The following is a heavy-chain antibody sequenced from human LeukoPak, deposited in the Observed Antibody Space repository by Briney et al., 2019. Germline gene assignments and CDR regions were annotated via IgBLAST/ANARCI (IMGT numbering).Heavy chain of an antibody. CDR1: GFTFSDYY. CDR2: ISSSGGST. V-gene: IGHV3-23*01. Sequence: PGGSLRLSCAASGFTFSDYYMSWVRQAPGKGLEWVSSISSSGGSTYYADSVKGRFTISRDDSKNTLYVQMNSLRAEDTAVYYCARDGAAPGLYFDSWGQGTLVTVSS. CDR3: ARDGAAPGLYFDS. J-gene: IGHJ4*02. D-gene: IGHD6-13*01.